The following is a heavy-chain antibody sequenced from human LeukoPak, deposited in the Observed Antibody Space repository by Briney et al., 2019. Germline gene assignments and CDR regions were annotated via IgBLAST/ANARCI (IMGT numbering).Heavy chain of an antibody. V-gene: IGHV3-43D*03. CDR1: GFTFDDYA. Sequence: PGGSLRLSCAASGFTFDDYAMHWVRQAPGKGLEWVSLISWDGGSTYYADSVKGRFTISRDNSKNSLYLQMNSLRAEDTAVYYCARRLRYFDWLGDYYYDMDVWGKGTTVTISS. D-gene: IGHD3-9*01. CDR3: ARRLRYFDWLGDYYYDMDV. J-gene: IGHJ6*03. CDR2: ISWDGGST.